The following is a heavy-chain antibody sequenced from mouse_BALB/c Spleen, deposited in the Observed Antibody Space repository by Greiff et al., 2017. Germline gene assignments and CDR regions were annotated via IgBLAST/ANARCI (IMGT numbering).Heavy chain of an antibody. CDR2: INPSTGYT. Sequence: QVQLQQSGAELAKPGASVKMSCKASGYTFTSYWMHWVKQRPGQGLEWIGYINPSTGYTEYNQKFKDKATLTADKSSSTAYMQLSSLTSEDSAVYYCATLLRYAMDYGGKGTSVTVSS. CDR3: ATLLRYAMDY. V-gene: IGHV1-7*01. CDR1: GYTFTSYW. J-gene: IGHJ4*01. D-gene: IGHD1-2*01.